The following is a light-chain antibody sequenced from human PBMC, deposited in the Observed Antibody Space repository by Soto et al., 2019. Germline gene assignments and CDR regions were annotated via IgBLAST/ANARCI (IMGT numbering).Light chain of an antibody. CDR1: SSDVDSYNR. V-gene: IGLV2-18*02. CDR2: EVS. J-gene: IGLJ1*01. CDR3: CSYAGSHTWV. Sequence: SVLTQPRSVSGSPGQSVTISCTGISSDVDSYNRVSWYQQPPGTAPKLMIYEVSNRPSGVPDRFSGSKSGNTASLTISGLQAEDEADYYCCSYAGSHTWVFGTGTKVTV.